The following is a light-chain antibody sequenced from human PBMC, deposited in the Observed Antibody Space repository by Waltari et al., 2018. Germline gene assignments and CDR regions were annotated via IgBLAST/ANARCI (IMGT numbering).Light chain of an antibody. V-gene: IGKV3-11*01. CDR1: QSVSSY. CDR2: DAS. Sequence: EIVLTQSPATLSLSPGERATLSCRASQSVSSYLAWYQQKPGQAPSLLIYDASNRATGIPARFSGSGSGTDFTLTISSLEPEDFAVYYCQQRSNWPRVYTFGQGTKLEIK. CDR3: QQRSNWPRVYT. J-gene: IGKJ2*01.